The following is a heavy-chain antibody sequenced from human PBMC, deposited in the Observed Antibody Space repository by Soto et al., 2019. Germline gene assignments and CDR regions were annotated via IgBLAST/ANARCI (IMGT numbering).Heavy chain of an antibody. CDR2: IIPILGIA. CDR3: ASKSGSYPYCFDS. V-gene: IGHV1-69*02. Sequence: QVQLVQSGAEVKKPGSSVKVSCKASGGTFSSYTISWVRQAPGQGLEWMGRIIPILGIANYAQKFQGRVTITAEKSTSTAYMELSSLSSEDTAVYYCASKSGSYPYCFDSWGQGTMVPVSS. CDR1: GGTFSSYT. D-gene: IGHD1-26*01. J-gene: IGHJ4*02.